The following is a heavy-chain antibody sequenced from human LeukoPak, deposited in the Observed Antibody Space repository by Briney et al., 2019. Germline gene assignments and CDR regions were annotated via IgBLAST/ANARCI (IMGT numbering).Heavy chain of an antibody. J-gene: IGHJ4*02. CDR2: IYHGGTT. D-gene: IGHD1-26*01. CDR3: ARVNSGSYYDY. Sequence: SETLSLTCSVSGYSISSGYYWGWIRQPPGKGLEWIGSIYHGGTTHYNPSLKSRVTISVDTSKNQFSLKLSSVTAADTAMYYCARVNSGSYYDYWGQGTLVTVSS. CDR1: GYSISSGYY. V-gene: IGHV4-38-2*02.